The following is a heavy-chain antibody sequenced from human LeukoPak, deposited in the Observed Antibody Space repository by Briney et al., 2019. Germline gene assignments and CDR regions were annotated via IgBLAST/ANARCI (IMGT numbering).Heavy chain of an antibody. CDR2: LYIGGNT. CDR1: GLTVSSNY. CDR3: TTAAGYNYGQY. V-gene: IGHV3-53*01. D-gene: IGHD5-18*01. Sequence: GGSLRLSCAASGLTVSSNYMNWVRQAPGKGLEWVSALYIGGNTYYADSVRGRFTISRDNSKNTLYLQMNSLRAEDTAIYYCTTAAGYNYGQYWGQGTLVTVSS. J-gene: IGHJ4*02.